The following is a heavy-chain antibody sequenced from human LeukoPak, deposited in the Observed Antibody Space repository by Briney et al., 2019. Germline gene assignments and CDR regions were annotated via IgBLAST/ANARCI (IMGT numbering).Heavy chain of an antibody. CDR1: GFTFSSYW. V-gene: IGHV3-74*01. D-gene: IGHD2-15*01. CDR2: VTSEGSST. Sequence: GGSLRLSCAASGFTFSSYWMHWVRQVPGKGLVWVSCVTSEGSSTSYADSVKGRFTISRDNAKNTLYLQMNSLRAEDTAVYYCARGSSVVALDWGQGTLVTVSS. J-gene: IGHJ4*02. CDR3: ARGSSVVALD.